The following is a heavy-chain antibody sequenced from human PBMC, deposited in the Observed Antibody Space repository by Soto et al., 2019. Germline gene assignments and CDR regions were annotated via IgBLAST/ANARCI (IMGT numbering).Heavy chain of an antibody. Sequence: ASVKVSCKASGYTFTSYGISWVRQAPGQGLEWMGWISAYNGNTNYAQKLQGRVTMTTDTSTSTAYMELRSLRSDDTAVYYCARESDYGDYVTYYYGMDVWGQGTTVNVS. CDR1: GYTFTSYG. CDR2: ISAYNGNT. CDR3: ARESDYGDYVTYYYGMDV. D-gene: IGHD4-17*01. V-gene: IGHV1-18*01. J-gene: IGHJ6*02.